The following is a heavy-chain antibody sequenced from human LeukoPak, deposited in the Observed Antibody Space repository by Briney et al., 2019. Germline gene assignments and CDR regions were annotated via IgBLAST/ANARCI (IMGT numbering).Heavy chain of an antibody. D-gene: IGHD2-2*01. Sequence: SETLSLTCAVSGGSISSGGYSWSWIRQPPGKGLEWIGSIYYSGSTYYNPSLKSRVTISVDTSKNQFSLKLSSVTAADTAVYYCARPYCSSTSCYPHDAFDIWGQGTMVTVSS. CDR3: ARPYCSSTSCYPHDAFDI. CDR1: GGSISSGGYS. J-gene: IGHJ3*02. CDR2: IYYSGST. V-gene: IGHV4-39*01.